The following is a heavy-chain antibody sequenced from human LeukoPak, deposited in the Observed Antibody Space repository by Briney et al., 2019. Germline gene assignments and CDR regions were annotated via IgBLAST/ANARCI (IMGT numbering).Heavy chain of an antibody. CDR2: IYYSGST. CDR3: ARFNREDTTRFDP. Sequence: PSETLSLTCTVSGGSVSSGSYYWSWIRQPPGNGLEGTGYIYYSGSTNYNPSLKSRVTISVDTSKNQFSLKLSSVTAADTAVYYCARFNREDTTRFDPWGQGTLVTVSS. J-gene: IGHJ5*02. V-gene: IGHV4-61*01. CDR1: GGSVSSGSYY. D-gene: IGHD2-15*01.